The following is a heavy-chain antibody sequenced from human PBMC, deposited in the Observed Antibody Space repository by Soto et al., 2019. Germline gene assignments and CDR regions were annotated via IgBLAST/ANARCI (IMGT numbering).Heavy chain of an antibody. Sequence: QVRLVESGGGVVQPGRSLRLSCTASGFSSSSYAMYWLRQRPGKGLEWVAVISHDGINKHYADSVKGRVTVSRDNSNHSLDLQLNSLRGEDTAMYYCARDMYSSDYFVKWFEPWGQGTLVTVSS. CDR2: ISHDGINK. CDR3: ARDMYSSDYFVKWFEP. D-gene: IGHD6-19*01. J-gene: IGHJ5*02. V-gene: IGHV3-30-3*01. CDR1: GFSSSSYA.